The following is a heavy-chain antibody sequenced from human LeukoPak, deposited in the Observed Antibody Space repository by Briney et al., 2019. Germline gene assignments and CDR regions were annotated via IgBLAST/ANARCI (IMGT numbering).Heavy chain of an antibody. J-gene: IGHJ4*02. CDR3: AADNDFWSGYYPDFDY. V-gene: IGHV1-58*02. Sequence: SVKVSCKAPGFTFTSSAMQWVRQARGQRLEWIGWIVVGSGNTNYAQKFQERVTITRDTSTSTAYMELSSLRSEDTAVYYCAADNDFWSGYYPDFDYWGQGTLVTVSS. CDR1: GFTFTSSA. CDR2: IVVGSGNT. D-gene: IGHD3-3*01.